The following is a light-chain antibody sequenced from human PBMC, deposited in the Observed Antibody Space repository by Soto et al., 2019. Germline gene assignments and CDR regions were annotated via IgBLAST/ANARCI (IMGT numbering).Light chain of an antibody. V-gene: IGKV1-39*01. CDR2: AAS. J-gene: IGKJ1*01. Sequence: DIQMTQSPSSLSASVGDRVPITCRASQSISSISSYLNWYQQKPGKAPKLLIYAASSLQSGVPSRFSGSGSGTDFTLTISSLQPEDFATYYCQQSYSTPLAFGQGTKVEIK. CDR3: QQSYSTPLA. CDR1: QSISSISSY.